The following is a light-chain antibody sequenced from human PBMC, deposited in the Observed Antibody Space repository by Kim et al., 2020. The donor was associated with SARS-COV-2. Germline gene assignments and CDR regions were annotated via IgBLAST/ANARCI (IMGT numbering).Light chain of an antibody. V-gene: IGKV3-15*01. CDR3: QQYSHWPPYT. CDR2: GAS. J-gene: IGKJ2*01. CDR1: QSVDSN. Sequence: EIVMTQSPAPLSVSPGERVTLSCRASQSVDSNLAWYQQKPGQAPRLLIYGASTRATDIPARFSGSGSGTEFTLIISSLQSEDFAVYYCQQYSHWPPYTFGQGTKLEI.